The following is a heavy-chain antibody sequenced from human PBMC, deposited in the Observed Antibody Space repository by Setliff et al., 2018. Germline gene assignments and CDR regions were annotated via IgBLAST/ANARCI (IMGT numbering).Heavy chain of an antibody. V-gene: IGHV4-61*09. J-gene: IGHJ6*03. D-gene: IGHD3-3*01. Sequence: NPSETLSLTCSVSGGSISSSSYYWAWIRQPAGKGLEWIGQIYTSWSTNYNPSLKSRVTISLDTSNNQFSLSLSSVTAADTAVYYCARMSGFQYMDVWGKGTTVTVSS. CDR2: IYTSWST. CDR1: GGSISSSSYY. CDR3: ARMSGFQYMDV.